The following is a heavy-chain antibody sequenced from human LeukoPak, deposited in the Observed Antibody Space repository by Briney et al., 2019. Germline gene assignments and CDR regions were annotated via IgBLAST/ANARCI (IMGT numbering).Heavy chain of an antibody. CDR3: ARDPPGSGSYYDY. Sequence: PSETLSLTCTVSGGSISSYYWSWIRQPPGKGLECIGYIYYSGSTNYNPSLTSRVTISVDTSKNQFSLKLSSVSTADTAVYYCARDPPGSGSYYDYWGQGILVTVSS. D-gene: IGHD3-10*01. J-gene: IGHJ4*02. CDR2: IYYSGST. CDR1: GGSISSYY. V-gene: IGHV4-59*01.